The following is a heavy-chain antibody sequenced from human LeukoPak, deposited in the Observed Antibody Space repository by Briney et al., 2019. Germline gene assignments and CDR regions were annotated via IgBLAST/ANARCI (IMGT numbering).Heavy chain of an antibody. J-gene: IGHJ6*03. V-gene: IGHV1-18*01. D-gene: IGHD1-1*01. Sequence: ASVKVSCKASGYTFMHYGIHWVRQAPGQGLEWLGWISANNGDTNYAQKLQGRVTMTTDTSTSTAYMELRSLTSDDTAVYYCARRGTTPYYYYMDVWGNGTTVTVSS. CDR1: GYTFMHYG. CDR3: ARRGTTPYYYYMDV. CDR2: ISANNGDT.